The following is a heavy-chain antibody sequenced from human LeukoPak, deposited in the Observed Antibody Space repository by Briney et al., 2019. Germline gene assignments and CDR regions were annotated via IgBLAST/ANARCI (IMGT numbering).Heavy chain of an antibody. V-gene: IGHV3-30-3*01. J-gene: IGHJ3*02. CDR2: ISYDGSNK. Sequence: PGRSLRLSCATSGFTFSSYAMHWVRQAPGKGLEWVAVISYDGSNKYYADSVKDRFTISRDNSKNTLYLQMNSLRAEDTAVYYCAKDRSYGAPYDVFDIWGQGTKVTVSS. CDR1: GFTFSSYA. D-gene: IGHD5-18*01. CDR3: AKDRSYGAPYDVFDI.